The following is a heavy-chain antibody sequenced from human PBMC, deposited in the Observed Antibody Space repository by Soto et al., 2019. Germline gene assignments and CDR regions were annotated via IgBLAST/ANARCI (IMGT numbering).Heavy chain of an antibody. J-gene: IGHJ5*01. D-gene: IGHD2-15*01. CDR2: IYKSTTT. V-gene: IGHV4-30-4*01. Sequence: SETLSLTSSVSGDSISTVDYFWAWIRQPPGQALEYIGYIYKSTTTYYNPSFESRVAISLDTSKSQFSLTVTSVTAADTAVYFCARGRYCLTGRCFPNWFDSWGQGTLVTVSS. CDR1: GDSISTVDYF. CDR3: ARGRYCLTGRCFPNWFDS.